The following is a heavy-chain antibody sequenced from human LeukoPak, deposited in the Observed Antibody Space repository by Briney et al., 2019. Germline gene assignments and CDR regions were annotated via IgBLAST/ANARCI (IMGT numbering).Heavy chain of an antibody. D-gene: IGHD2/OR15-2a*01. V-gene: IGHV6-1*01. CDR2: TYYRSKWYN. CDR1: GDSVSSNSAA. CDR3: ARGLVLLDY. J-gene: IGHJ4*02. Sequence: SQTLSLTCTISGDSVSSNSAAWNWIRQSPSRGLEWLGRTYYRSKWYNDYVVSVNSRTTITPDTSKNQYSLQLNSVTPEDTAVYYCARGLVLLDYWGQGTLVTVSS.